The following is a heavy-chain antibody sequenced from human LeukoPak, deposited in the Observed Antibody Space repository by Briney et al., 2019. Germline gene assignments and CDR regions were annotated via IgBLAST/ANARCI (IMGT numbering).Heavy chain of an antibody. CDR1: GGTFSSYA. CDR2: ISAYNGDT. CDR3: ATDRIAAAGFAFDI. V-gene: IGHV1-18*01. D-gene: IGHD6-13*01. J-gene: IGHJ3*02. Sequence: ASVKVSCKASGGTFSSYAISWVRQAPGQGLEWMGWISAYNGDTNYAQNLQGRVTMTTDTSTSTAYMELRSLRSDDTAVYYCATDRIAAAGFAFDIWGQGTMVTVSS.